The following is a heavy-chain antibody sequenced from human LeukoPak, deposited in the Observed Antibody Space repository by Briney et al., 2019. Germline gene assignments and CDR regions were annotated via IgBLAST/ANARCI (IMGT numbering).Heavy chain of an antibody. J-gene: IGHJ4*02. CDR1: GFTFSSYA. CDR2: ISGSGGST. Sequence: LPGGSLRLSGAASGFTFSSYAMSWVRQAPGKGLEWVSAISGSGGSTYYADSVKGRFTISRGNSKNTLYLQMNSLRAEDTAVYYCAKDSDFWIEWGQGTLVTVSS. V-gene: IGHV3-23*01. CDR3: AKDSDFWIE. D-gene: IGHD3-3*01.